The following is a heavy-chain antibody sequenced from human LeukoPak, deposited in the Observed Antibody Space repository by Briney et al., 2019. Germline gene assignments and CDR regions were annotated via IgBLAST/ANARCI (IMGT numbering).Heavy chain of an antibody. CDR1: GFTFSSYA. CDR2: ISYDGSNK. CDR3: AREGISYYVACLDY. V-gene: IGHV3-30-3*01. D-gene: IGHD3-10*02. J-gene: IGHJ4*02. Sequence: PGGSLRLSCAASGFTFSSYAMHWVRQAPGKGLELVAVISYDGSNKCYADSVKGRFTISRDNSKNTLYLQMNSLRAEDTAVYYCAREGISYYVACLDYWGQGTLVTVSS.